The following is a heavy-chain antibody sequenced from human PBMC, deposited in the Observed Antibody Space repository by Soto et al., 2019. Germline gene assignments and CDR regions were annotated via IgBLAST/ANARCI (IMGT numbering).Heavy chain of an antibody. V-gene: IGHV1-69*02. CDR1: GGTFSSYT. Sequence: QVQLVQSGAEVKKPGSSVKVSCKASGGTFSSYTISWVRQAPGQGLEWMGRIIPILGIANYAQKFQGRVTITADKYTSTAYMELSSLRSEDTAVYYCAGGGSAATFGVGEAFDIWGQGTMVTVSS. J-gene: IGHJ3*02. CDR2: IIPILGIA. D-gene: IGHD2-15*01. CDR3: AGGGSAATFGVGEAFDI.